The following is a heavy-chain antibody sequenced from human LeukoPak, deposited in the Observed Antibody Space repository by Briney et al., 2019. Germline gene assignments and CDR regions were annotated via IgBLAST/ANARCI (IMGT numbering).Heavy chain of an antibody. CDR1: GFTFSDYW. CDR3: VRDRKGPLTSQHFDY. CDR2: IKHDGTEN. Sequence: GGSLRLSCAASGFTFSDYWMSWVRQAPGKGLEWVANIKHDGTENHYVDSVKGRFTISRDNAKNSLYLQMNSLRAEDTAVYYCVRDRKGPLTSQHFDYWGQGTLVTVSS. V-gene: IGHV3-7*01. J-gene: IGHJ4*02. D-gene: IGHD1-20*01.